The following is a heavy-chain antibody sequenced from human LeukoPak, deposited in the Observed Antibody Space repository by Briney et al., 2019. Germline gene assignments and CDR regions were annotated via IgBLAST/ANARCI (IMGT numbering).Heavy chain of an antibody. D-gene: IGHD3-10*01. CDR1: GGSINNGGYS. J-gene: IGHJ4*02. CDR3: PRAKRGMEGYYFDY. CDR2: IYHSGSA. Sequence: SETLSPTCTVSGGSINNGGYSWSWIRQPPGKGLEWIGCIYHSGSAYYNPSLKSRVTISVDRSKNQFSLELSSVTAADSAVYYCPRAKRGMEGYYFDYWGQGTLVTVSS. V-gene: IGHV4-30-2*01.